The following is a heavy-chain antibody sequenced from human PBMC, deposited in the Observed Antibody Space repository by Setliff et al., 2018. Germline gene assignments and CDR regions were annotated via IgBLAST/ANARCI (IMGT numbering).Heavy chain of an antibody. CDR2: ISVYNGKT. CDR3: ARLWISYESNTYFYPKYFDF. D-gene: IGHD3-22*01. Sequence: ASVKVSCKASGYTFTSYGFSWVRQAPGQGLEWMGWISVYNGKTKCAQKFQGRVTMTTDTSTRTAYMEVTSLRSDDTAVYYCARLWISYESNTYFYPKYFDFWGQGTLVTVSS. J-gene: IGHJ4*02. V-gene: IGHV1-18*01. CDR1: GYTFTSYG.